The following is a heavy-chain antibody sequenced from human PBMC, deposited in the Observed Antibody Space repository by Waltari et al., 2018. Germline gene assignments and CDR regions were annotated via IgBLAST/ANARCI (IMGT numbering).Heavy chain of an antibody. CDR1: GGSISSYY. V-gene: IGHV4-59*01. CDR3: ARARVVVAATPRWFDP. CDR2: IYYSGST. J-gene: IGHJ5*02. D-gene: IGHD2-15*01. Sequence: QVQLQESGPGLVKPSETLSLTCTVSGGSISSYYWSWIRQPPGKGLEWIGYIYYSGSTNYNPSLKSRVTISVDTSKNQFSLKLSSVTAADTAVYYCARARVVVAATPRWFDPWGQGTLVTVSS.